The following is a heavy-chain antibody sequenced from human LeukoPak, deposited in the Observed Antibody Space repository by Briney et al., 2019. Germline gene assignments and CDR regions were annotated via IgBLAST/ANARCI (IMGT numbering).Heavy chain of an antibody. D-gene: IGHD4-17*01. CDR1: GFSFSNYW. CDR3: ARDKYGDYYFDY. Sequence: GGSLRLSCAASGFSFSNYWVHWVRQAPGKGLEWVANIKQDGSEKYYVDSVKGRFTISRDNAKNSLYLQMNSLRAEDTAVYYCARDKYGDYYFDYWGQGTLVTVSS. V-gene: IGHV3-7*01. J-gene: IGHJ4*02. CDR2: IKQDGSEK.